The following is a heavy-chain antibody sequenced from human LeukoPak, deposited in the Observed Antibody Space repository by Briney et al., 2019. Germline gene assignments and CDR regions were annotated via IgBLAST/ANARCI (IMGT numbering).Heavy chain of an antibody. V-gene: IGHV3-21*01. J-gene: IGHJ3*01. CDR3: ARDREMGTIRNGFDV. CDR2: ISSSTSII. D-gene: IGHD5-24*01. CDR1: GFTFSGFS. Sequence: GGSLRLSCAASGFTFSGFSMNWVRQAPGKGLEWVSYISSSTSIIYYADSVKGRFTVSRDNAKNSLFLQMNSLRAEDTALYYCARDREMGTIRNGFDVWGQGTIVSVSS.